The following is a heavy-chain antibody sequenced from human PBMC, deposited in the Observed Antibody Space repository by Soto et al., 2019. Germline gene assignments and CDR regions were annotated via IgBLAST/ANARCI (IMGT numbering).Heavy chain of an antibody. CDR3: AKSHTGITGDNDY. D-gene: IGHD2-2*02. V-gene: IGHV3-23*01. CDR1: GFTFSTYA. Sequence: EVQLLESGGGLVQPGGSLRLSCAASGFTFSTYAMNWVRQAAGKGLEWVSTISGSGGNTYYADSVKGRFTISRDNSKNTLFLQMNSLRAEDTALDYCAKSHTGITGDNDYWGRGTLVTVSS. J-gene: IGHJ4*02. CDR2: ISGSGGNT.